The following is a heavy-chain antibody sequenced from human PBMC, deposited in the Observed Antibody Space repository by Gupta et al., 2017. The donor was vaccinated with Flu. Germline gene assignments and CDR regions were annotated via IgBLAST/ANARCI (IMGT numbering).Heavy chain of an antibody. CDR2: IYYSGST. CDR1: GGSISSSSYY. D-gene: IGHD5-12*01. CDR3: ARHILWAATTQRGPYYYYGMDV. Sequence: QLQLQESGPGLVKPSETLSLTCTVSGGSISSSSYYWGWIRQPPGKGLEWIGSIYYSGSTYYNPSLKSRVTISVDTSKNQFSLKLSSVTAADTAVYYCARHILWAATTQRGPYYYYGMDVWGQGTTVTVSS. V-gene: IGHV4-39*01. J-gene: IGHJ6*02.